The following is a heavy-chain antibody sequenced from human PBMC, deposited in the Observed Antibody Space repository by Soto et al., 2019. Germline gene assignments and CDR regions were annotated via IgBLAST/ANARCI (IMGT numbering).Heavy chain of an antibody. CDR3: ARIVLGYCSGGSCPTPAAFDI. D-gene: IGHD2-15*01. J-gene: IGHJ3*02. CDR2: IYPGDSDT. V-gene: IGHV5-51*01. CDR1: GYSFTSYW. Sequence: GESLKISCKGSGYSFTSYWIGWVRQMPGKGLEWMGIIYPGDSDTRYSPSFQGQVTISADKSISTAYLQWSSLKASDTAMYYCARIVLGYCSGGSCPTPAAFDIWGQGTMVTVSS.